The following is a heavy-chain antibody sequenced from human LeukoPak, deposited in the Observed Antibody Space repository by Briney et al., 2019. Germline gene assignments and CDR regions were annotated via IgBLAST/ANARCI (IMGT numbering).Heavy chain of an antibody. Sequence: GGSLRLSCAASGFTFRSYAMHWVRQAPGKGLEYVSAISSDGRITYYANSVKGRFTSSRDNTKNTLYLQMGSLRAEDMAVYYCARVSGWYWFDNWGQGTLVTVSS. J-gene: IGHJ4*02. V-gene: IGHV3-64*01. CDR1: GFTFRSYA. D-gene: IGHD6-19*01. CDR3: ARVSGWYWFDN. CDR2: ISSDGRIT.